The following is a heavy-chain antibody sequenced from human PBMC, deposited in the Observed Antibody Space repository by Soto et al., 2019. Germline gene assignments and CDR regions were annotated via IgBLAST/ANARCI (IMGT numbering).Heavy chain of an antibody. Sequence: QVQLVQSGAEVKKPGASVKVSCKASGYTFTGYYMHWVRQAPGQGLEWMGWINPNSGGTNYAQKFQGWVTMTRDTSISTAYMELSRLRSEDTAVYYCARSMSPRTGIDAFDIWGQGTMVTVSS. CDR3: ARSMSPRTGIDAFDI. CDR1: GYTFTGYY. CDR2: INPNSGGT. D-gene: IGHD1-1*01. J-gene: IGHJ3*02. V-gene: IGHV1-2*04.